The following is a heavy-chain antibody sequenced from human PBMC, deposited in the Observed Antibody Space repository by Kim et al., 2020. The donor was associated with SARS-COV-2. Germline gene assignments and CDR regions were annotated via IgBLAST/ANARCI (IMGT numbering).Heavy chain of an antibody. V-gene: IGHV3-33*05. Sequence: GGSLRLSCVVSGFDFSNYGMHWVRQAPGKGLEWVALISYDGNKKYHADSVRGRFTISRDNSKNTVYLQMNSLTGEDTALYYCARDVMTMTTVPDAFDMWGQGTRVTVSS. CDR1: GFDFSNYG. CDR2: ISYDGNKK. J-gene: IGHJ3*02. D-gene: IGHD4-4*01. CDR3: ARDVMTMTTVPDAFDM.